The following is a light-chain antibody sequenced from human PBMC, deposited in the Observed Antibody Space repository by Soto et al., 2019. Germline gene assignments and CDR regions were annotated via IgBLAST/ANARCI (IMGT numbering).Light chain of an antibody. Sequence: IVLTRPPGTLPLSPGERATLSCRAIQSISRSYLAWYQQKPGQAPRLLIYAASSRATGIPDRFSGSGSGTDFTLTISRLEPEDSAVYYCHQYGSSPPITFGQGTRLEIK. CDR3: HQYGSSPPIT. CDR1: QSISRSY. V-gene: IGKV3-20*01. J-gene: IGKJ5*01. CDR2: AAS.